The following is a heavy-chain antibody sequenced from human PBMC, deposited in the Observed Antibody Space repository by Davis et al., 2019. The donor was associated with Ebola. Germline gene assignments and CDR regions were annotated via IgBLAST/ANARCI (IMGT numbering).Heavy chain of an antibody. CDR3: ARVTWSQNDAFDI. Sequence: ASVKVSCKASGYTFTGYYMHWVRQAPGQGPEWMGWINPNSGGTNYAQKFQGRVTMTRDTSISTAYMELSRLRSDDTAVYYCARVTWSQNDAFDIWGQGTMVTVSS. V-gene: IGHV1-2*02. J-gene: IGHJ3*02. CDR2: INPNSGGT. CDR1: GYTFTGYY. D-gene: IGHD1-1*01.